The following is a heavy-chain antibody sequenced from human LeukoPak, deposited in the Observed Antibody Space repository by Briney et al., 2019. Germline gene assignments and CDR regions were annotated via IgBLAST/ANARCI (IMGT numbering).Heavy chain of an antibody. D-gene: IGHD3-22*01. V-gene: IGHV3-66*01. CDR2: IYSGGST. J-gene: IGHJ4*02. CDR3: ARDIQAGPYYDSSGGPMAGDY. Sequence: GGSLRLSCAASGFTVSSNYMSWVRQAPGKGLEWVSVIYSGGSTYYADSVKGRFTISRDNSKNTLYLQMNSLRAEDTAVYYCARDIQAGPYYDSSGGPMAGDYWGQGTLVTVSS. CDR1: GFTVSSNY.